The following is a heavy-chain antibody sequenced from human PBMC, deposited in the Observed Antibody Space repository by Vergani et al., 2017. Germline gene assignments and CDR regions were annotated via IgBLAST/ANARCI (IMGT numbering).Heavy chain of an antibody. D-gene: IGHD1-26*01. CDR1: GFTFSSYG. J-gene: IGHJ4*02. V-gene: IGHV3-33*01. Sequence: QVQLVESGGGVVQPGRSLRLSCAASGFTFSSYGMHWVRQAPGKGLEWVAVIWYDGTNKYYADSVKGRFTISRDNSKNTLYLQMNSLRAEDTAVYYCARDGAGTIDFDYWGPGILVTVSS. CDR3: ARDGAGTIDFDY. CDR2: IWYDGTNK.